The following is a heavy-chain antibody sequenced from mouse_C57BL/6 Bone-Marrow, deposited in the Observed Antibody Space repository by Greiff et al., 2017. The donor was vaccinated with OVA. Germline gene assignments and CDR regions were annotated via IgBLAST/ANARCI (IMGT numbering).Heavy chain of an antibody. Sequence: LQESGAELVRPGASVKMSCKASGYTFTSYNMHWVKQTPRQGLEWIGAIYPGNGDTSYNQKFKGKATLTVDKSSSTAYMQLSSLTSEDSAVYFCARSPIHYYGSSYGAMDYWGQGTSVTVSS. CDR3: ARSPIHYYGSSYGAMDY. J-gene: IGHJ4*01. D-gene: IGHD1-1*01. CDR2: IYPGNGDT. CDR1: GYTFTSYN. V-gene: IGHV1-12*01.